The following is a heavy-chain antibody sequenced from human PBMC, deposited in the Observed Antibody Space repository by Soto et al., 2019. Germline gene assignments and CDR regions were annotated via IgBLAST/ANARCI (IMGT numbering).Heavy chain of an antibody. D-gene: IGHD3-22*01. V-gene: IGHV3-23*01. Sequence: GGSLDLACAAPGFTCSSYAMGGLSQPPGKVLGWVSGISGDSGRIGYADSVKGRFTISRDNSKNTLYLQMNSPRAEDTAVYYCARVYNYYDSSGYYWFDYWGQGTLVTVSS. CDR3: ARVYNYYDSSGYYWFDY. J-gene: IGHJ4*02. CDR2: ISGDSGRI. CDR1: GFTCSSYA.